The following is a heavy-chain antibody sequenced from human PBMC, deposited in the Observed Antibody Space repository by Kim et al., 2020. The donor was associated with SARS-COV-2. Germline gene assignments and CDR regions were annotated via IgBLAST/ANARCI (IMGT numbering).Heavy chain of an antibody. J-gene: IGHJ4*01. CDR1: GFTFSDYQ. Sequence: GGSLRLSCAASGFTFSDYQMDWVRQAPGKGLEWVARIRTKASGSTSEYAATVRSRFAISRDDSRNSVYLHMNRLKTEDTAVYSCARASRHVRWGTGYWG. CDR3: ARASRHVRWGTGY. CDR2: IRTKASGSTS. D-gene: IGHD2-8*02. V-gene: IGHV3-72*01.